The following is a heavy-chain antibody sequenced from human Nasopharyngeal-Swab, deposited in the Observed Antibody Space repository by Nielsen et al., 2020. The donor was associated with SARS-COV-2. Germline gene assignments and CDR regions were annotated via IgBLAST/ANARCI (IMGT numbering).Heavy chain of an antibody. CDR2: IYSGGST. D-gene: IGHD2-15*01. J-gene: IGHJ1*01. Sequence: LSLTCAVYGGSFSGYYWSWIRQPPGKGLEWVSVIYSGGSTYYADSVKGRFTISRDNSKNTLYLQMNSLRAEDTAVYYCASHCSGGSCYSFWYFQHWGQGTLVTVSS. CDR1: GGSFSGYY. V-gene: IGHV3-53*01. CDR3: ASHCSGGSCYSFWYFQH.